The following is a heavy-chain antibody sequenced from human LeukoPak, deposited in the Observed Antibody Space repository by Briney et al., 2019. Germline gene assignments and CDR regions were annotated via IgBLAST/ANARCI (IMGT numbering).Heavy chain of an antibody. Sequence: GGSLRLSCAASGLTVSSNYMTWVRQAPGKELEWVSVIYSGGSTYYADSVKGRFTISRDNSKNTLYLQMHSLRVEDTAVYYCARDRPRYCGGDCFAGPFDYWGQGTLVTVSS. D-gene: IGHD2-21*02. V-gene: IGHV3-53*01. CDR3: ARDRPRYCGGDCFAGPFDY. CDR2: IYSGGST. CDR1: GLTVSSNY. J-gene: IGHJ4*02.